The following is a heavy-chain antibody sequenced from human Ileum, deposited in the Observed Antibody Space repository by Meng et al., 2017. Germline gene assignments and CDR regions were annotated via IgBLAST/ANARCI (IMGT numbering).Heavy chain of an antibody. CDR3: VRGVNKYYYGMDV. Sequence: GESLKISCAASGFTFSSYWMHCVRQAPGKGLVWVSRINSDGSSTSYADSVKGRFTISRDNAKNTLYLQMNSLRAEDTAVYYCVRGVNKYYYGMDVWGQGTTVTGSS. J-gene: IGHJ6*02. CDR1: GFTFSSYW. CDR2: INSDGSST. V-gene: IGHV3-74*01. D-gene: IGHD3-10*01.